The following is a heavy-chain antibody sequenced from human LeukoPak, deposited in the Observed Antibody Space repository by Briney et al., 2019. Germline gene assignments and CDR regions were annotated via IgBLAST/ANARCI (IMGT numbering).Heavy chain of an antibody. Sequence: ASVKVSCKASGYTFTYYAITWVRQAPGQGLEWMGWTSTYNDGKNYAQSLQGRITMTTDTSTNTAYMELSSFRSDDTAVYYCGAGHPRVDYWGQGTLVTVSS. CDR1: GYTFTYYA. CDR3: GAGHPRVDY. CDR2: TSTYNDGK. V-gene: IGHV1-18*01. J-gene: IGHJ4*02.